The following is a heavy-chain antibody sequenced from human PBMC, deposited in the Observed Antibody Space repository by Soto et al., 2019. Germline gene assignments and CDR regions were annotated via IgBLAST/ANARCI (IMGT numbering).Heavy chain of an antibody. Sequence: QLQLQESGPGLVKPSETLSLTCTVSGGSISSSSYYWGWIRQPPGKGLEWIGSIYYSGSTYYNPSLKSRVTRSVDTSKNQFPLKLSSVTAADTAVYYCATSHSSSWSTVDYWGQGTLVTVSS. CDR1: GGSISSSSYY. CDR2: IYYSGST. V-gene: IGHV4-39*01. J-gene: IGHJ4*02. D-gene: IGHD6-13*01. CDR3: ATSHSSSWSTVDY.